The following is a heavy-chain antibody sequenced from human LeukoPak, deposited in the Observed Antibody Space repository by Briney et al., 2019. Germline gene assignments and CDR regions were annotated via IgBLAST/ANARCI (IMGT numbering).Heavy chain of an antibody. Sequence: SETLPLTCAVYGGSFSGYYWSWIRQPPGKGLEWIGEINHSGRTNYNPSLKSRVTISVDTSKNQFSLKLNSVTAADTAVYYCASSPDGYNYFDYWGQGTLVTVSS. CDR1: GGSFSGYY. D-gene: IGHD5-24*01. CDR3: ASSPDGYNYFDY. CDR2: INHSGRT. J-gene: IGHJ4*02. V-gene: IGHV4-34*01.